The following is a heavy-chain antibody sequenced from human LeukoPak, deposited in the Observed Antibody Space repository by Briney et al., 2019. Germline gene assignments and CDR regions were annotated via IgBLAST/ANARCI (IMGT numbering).Heavy chain of an antibody. D-gene: IGHD3-10*01. CDR1: GYTFTGYY. V-gene: IGHV1-18*04. CDR2: ISAYNGNT. Sequence: ASVKVSCKASGYTFTGYYMHWVRQAPGQGLEWVGWISAYNGNTNYAQKLQGRVTMTTDTSTSTAYMELRSLRSDDTAVYYCARDIEYYYGSGSYYNPGGYWFDPWGQGTLVTVSS. CDR3: ARDIEYYYGSGSYYNPGGYWFDP. J-gene: IGHJ5*02.